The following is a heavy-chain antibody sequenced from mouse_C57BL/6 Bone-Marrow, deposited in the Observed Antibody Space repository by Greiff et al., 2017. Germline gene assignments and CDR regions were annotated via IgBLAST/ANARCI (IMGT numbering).Heavy chain of an antibody. J-gene: IGHJ4*01. D-gene: IGHD2-4*01. CDR2: ISNGGGST. V-gene: IGHV5-12*01. CDR3: ARHYYDYDGGGYAMDY. Sequence: EVQLQESGGGLVQPGGSLKLSCAASGFTFSDYYMYWVRQTPEKRLEWVAYISNGGGSTYYPDTVKGRFTISRDNAKNTLYLQMSRLKSEDTAMYYCARHYYDYDGGGYAMDYWGQGTSVTVSS. CDR1: GFTFSDYY.